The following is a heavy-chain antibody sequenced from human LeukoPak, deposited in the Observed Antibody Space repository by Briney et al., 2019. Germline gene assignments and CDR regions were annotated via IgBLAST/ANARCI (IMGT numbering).Heavy chain of an antibody. V-gene: IGHV3-30-3*01. CDR3: ARDAKRGAFNWFDP. CDR1: GFTFSSYA. Sequence: PGGPLRLSCAASGFTFSSYAMHWVRQAPGKGLEWVAVISYDGSNKYYADSVKGRFTISRDNSKNTLYLQMNSLRAEDTAVYYCARDAKRGAFNWFDPWGQGTLVTVSS. J-gene: IGHJ5*02. CDR2: ISYDGSNK.